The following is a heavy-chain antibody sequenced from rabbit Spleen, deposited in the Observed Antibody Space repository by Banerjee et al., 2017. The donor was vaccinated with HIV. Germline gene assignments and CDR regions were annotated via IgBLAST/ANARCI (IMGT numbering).Heavy chain of an antibody. Sequence: QEQLVESGGGLVMPEGSLTLTCTASGFTLSSYWMCWVRQAPGKGLEWIGCIDTGDGNTYYASWAKGRFTISKTSSNTVTLQMTSLTAADTATCFCARDLLGVIGWNFGWWGPGTLVTVS. V-gene: IGHV1S45*01. CDR3: ARDLLGVIGWNFGW. CDR2: IDTGDGNT. J-gene: IGHJ6*01. CDR1: GFTLSSYW. D-gene: IGHD4-1*01.